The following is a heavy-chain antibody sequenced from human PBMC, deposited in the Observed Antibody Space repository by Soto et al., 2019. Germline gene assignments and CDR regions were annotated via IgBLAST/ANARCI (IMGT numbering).Heavy chain of an antibody. Sequence: VQLLESGGDLVQPGGSLRLSCAASGFTFSTYAMSWVRQAPGKGLEWVSTIGGSGTTTYYADSVKGRFTISKDNSKNTLYLQMNNLRAEDTAVYYCAAPPVRSGYSHCFWGQGTLVTVSS. D-gene: IGHD5-18*01. CDR1: GFTFSTYA. CDR3: AAPPVRSGYSHCF. CDR2: IGGSGTTT. V-gene: IGHV3-23*01. J-gene: IGHJ4*02.